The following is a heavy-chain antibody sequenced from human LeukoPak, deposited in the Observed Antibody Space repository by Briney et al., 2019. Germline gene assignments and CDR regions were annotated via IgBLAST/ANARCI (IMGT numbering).Heavy chain of an antibody. Sequence: GASVKVSCKASGYTFTGYYMHWVRQAPGQGLEWMGWINPNSGGTSYAQKFQGRVTMTRDTSISTAYMELSRLRSDDTAVYYCARFGAANYDFWSGYYKPFDYWGQGTLVTVSS. CDR2: INPNSGGT. CDR1: GYTFTGYY. CDR3: ARFGAANYDFWSGYYKPFDY. V-gene: IGHV1-2*02. D-gene: IGHD3-3*01. J-gene: IGHJ4*02.